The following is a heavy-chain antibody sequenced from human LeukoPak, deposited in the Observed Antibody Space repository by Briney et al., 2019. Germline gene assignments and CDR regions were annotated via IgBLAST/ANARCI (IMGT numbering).Heavy chain of an antibody. CDR1: GFTFSSYG. V-gene: IGHV3-30*18. Sequence: GGSLRLSCAASGFTFSSYGMHWVRQAPGKGLEWVAVISYDGSNKYYADSVKGRFTISRDNSKNTLYLQMNSLRAEDTAVYYCTKGDPLVDYWGQGTLVTVSS. CDR3: TKGDPLVDY. J-gene: IGHJ4*02. CDR2: ISYDGSNK. D-gene: IGHD6-6*01.